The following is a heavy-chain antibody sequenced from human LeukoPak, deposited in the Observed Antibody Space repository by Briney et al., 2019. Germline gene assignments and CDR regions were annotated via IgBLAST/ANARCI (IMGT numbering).Heavy chain of an antibody. V-gene: IGHV3-53*01. CDR1: GFTVSSNY. Sequence: GGSLRLSCAASGFTVSSNYMSWVRRAPGKGLEWVSVIYSGGSTYYADSVKGRFAISRDNSKNTLHLQMNSLRAEDTAVYFCAKGFRYYFDSTGYLFDSWGQGTLVTVSS. D-gene: IGHD3-22*01. CDR2: IYSGGST. J-gene: IGHJ4*02. CDR3: AKGFRYYFDSTGYLFDS.